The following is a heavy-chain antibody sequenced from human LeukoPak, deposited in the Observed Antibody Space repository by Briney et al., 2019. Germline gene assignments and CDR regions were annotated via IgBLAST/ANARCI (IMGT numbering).Heavy chain of an antibody. V-gene: IGHV3-23*01. CDR3: AKPFYNGNYFYYFAY. CDR1: GFTFSSYA. J-gene: IGHJ4*02. CDR2: IGGSGDTA. Sequence: PGGSLRLSCAASGFTFSSYAMNWVRQAPGKGLEWVSTIGGSGDTAYYADSVKGRFTISRDNSKSTLFLQLNSLRAEDTAIYYCAKPFYNGNYFYYFAYWGQGTLVTVSS. D-gene: IGHD1-7*01.